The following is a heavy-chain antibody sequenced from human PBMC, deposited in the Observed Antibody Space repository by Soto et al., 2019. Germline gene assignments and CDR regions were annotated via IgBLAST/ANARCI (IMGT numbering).Heavy chain of an antibody. J-gene: IGHJ3*02. CDR2: INPATGAA. CDR1: GYPVTAYY. CDR3: ARGVGFGVAGSAAFDM. V-gene: IGHV1-2*02. Sequence: QLHLVQSGAVVKKPGASVTVSCSASGYPVTAYYMHWVRQAPGRGLEWMGGINPATGAAKYTQTFQGRVTMPRDTSTGKVFLELGGLTSEDTAGFYCARGVGFGVAGSAAFDMWGQGTLVTVSS. D-gene: IGHD3-3*01.